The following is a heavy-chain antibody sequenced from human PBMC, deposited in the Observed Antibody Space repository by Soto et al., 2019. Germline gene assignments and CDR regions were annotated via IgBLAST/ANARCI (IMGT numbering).Heavy chain of an antibody. CDR1: GFTFSSHV. CDR2: INSGSTSI. CDR3: LNGDYY. Sequence: EEHLVESGGGLVQPGGSLRLSCAASGFTFSSHVMYWVRQAPGKGLEWVSSINSGSTSIYYADSVKGRFTISTDNGKNSLYLQMSSLRADDTAVYYCLNGDYYVGQGTLVTVSS. J-gene: IGHJ4*02. D-gene: IGHD4-17*01. V-gene: IGHV3-48*01.